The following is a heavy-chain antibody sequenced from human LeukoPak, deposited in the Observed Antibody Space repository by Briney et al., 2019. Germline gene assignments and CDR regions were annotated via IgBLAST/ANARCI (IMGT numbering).Heavy chain of an antibody. J-gene: IGHJ3*02. CDR3: ASSRPYYDILTGQSDDAFDI. CDR1: GGSISNYY. Sequence: SETLSLNCTVSGGSISNYYWSWIRQPPGKGLEWIGYISYSGSTNYNPSLKSRVTIAIDMSKKQFSLKLSSVTAADTAVYYCASSRPYYDILTGQSDDAFDIWGQGTRVTVSS. V-gene: IGHV4-59*01. CDR2: ISYSGST. D-gene: IGHD3-9*01.